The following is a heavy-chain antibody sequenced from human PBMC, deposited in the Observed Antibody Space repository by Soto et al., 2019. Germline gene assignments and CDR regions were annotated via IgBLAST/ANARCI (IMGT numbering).Heavy chain of an antibody. J-gene: IGHJ4*02. D-gene: IGHD1-1*01. Sequence: QVHLVQSGAEVKKPGASVKVSCKGSGYTFTTYGITWVRQAPGQGLEWMGWISAHNGNTNYAKKLQGRVTVTRDTSTSKAYMALRSLRSDDTAVYYCARGRYGDYWGQGALVTVSS. CDR1: GYTFTTYG. CDR3: ARGRYGDY. V-gene: IGHV1-18*01. CDR2: ISAHNGNT.